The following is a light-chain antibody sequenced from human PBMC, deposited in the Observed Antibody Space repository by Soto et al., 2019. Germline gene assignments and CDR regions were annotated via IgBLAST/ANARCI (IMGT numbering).Light chain of an antibody. CDR2: EVS. J-gene: IGLJ1*01. V-gene: IGLV2-14*01. Sequence: QSVLTKPASVSVSPGQSITISCTGTSSDVGGYNYVSWYQQHPGKAPKLTIYEVSNRPSGVSDSFSGSKSGNTASLTISGLQAEDVAHYYCGSYTISRIYVFGAGPKPNVL. CDR1: SSDVGGYNY. CDR3: GSYTISRIYV.